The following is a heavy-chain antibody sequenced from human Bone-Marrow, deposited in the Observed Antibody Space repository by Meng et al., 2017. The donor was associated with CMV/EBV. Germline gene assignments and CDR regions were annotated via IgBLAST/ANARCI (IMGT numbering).Heavy chain of an antibody. V-gene: IGHV3-53*01. CDR1: GFTVSSNY. J-gene: IGHJ4*02. CDR3: ARGSSGPLDY. D-gene: IGHD6-19*01. Sequence: GESLKISCAASGFTVSSNYMSWVRQAPGKGLEWVSVIYSGGSTYYADSVKGRFTISRDNSKNTLYLQMNSLRAEDTAVYYCARGSSGPLDYWGQATLGTVSS. CDR2: IYSGGST.